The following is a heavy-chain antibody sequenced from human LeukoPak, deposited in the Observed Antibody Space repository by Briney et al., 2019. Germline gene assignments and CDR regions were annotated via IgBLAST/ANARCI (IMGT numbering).Heavy chain of an antibody. CDR2: IYTSGST. Sequence: SETLSLTCTVSGGSISSGSYYWRWIRQPAGKGLEWIGRIYTSGSTDYNPSLKSRVTISLDTSKNQFSLKLSSVTAADTAVYYCAGNYYGSGSYYSEDRYWGQGTLVTVSS. CDR1: GGSISSGSYY. J-gene: IGHJ4*02. V-gene: IGHV4-61*02. CDR3: AGNYYGSGSYYSEDRY. D-gene: IGHD3-10*01.